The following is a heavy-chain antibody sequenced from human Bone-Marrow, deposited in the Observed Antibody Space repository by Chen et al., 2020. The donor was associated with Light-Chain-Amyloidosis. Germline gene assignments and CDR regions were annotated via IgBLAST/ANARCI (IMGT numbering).Heavy chain of an antibody. CDR2: ISYDGSRV. D-gene: IGHD3-10*01. CDR1: GFTFSSYA. J-gene: IGHJ4*02. CDR3: ARERDGRGLDY. Sequence: VESGGGVVQPGRSLRLSCAASGFTFSSYAMYWVRQALGKGLEWLAFISYDGSRVSYAGSLKGRFTISRDQSKRKLYLQMNSLGPEDTALYYCARERDGRGLDYWGQGTLVSVST. V-gene: IGHV3-30*03.